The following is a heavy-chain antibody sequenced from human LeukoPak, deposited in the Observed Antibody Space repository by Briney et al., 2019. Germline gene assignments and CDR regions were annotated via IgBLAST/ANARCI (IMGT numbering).Heavy chain of an antibody. D-gene: IGHD1-26*01. CDR2: ISDSGGST. CDR1: GFTFSSYA. V-gene: IGHV3-23*01. CDR3: ATTTDPPSYFDY. Sequence: VGSLRLSCAASGFTFSSYAMSWVRQAPGKGLEWVSAISDSGGSTYYADSVKGRFTIPKDNSKNTLYLQMNSLRAEDTAVYYCATTTDPPSYFDYWGQGTLVTVSS. J-gene: IGHJ4*02.